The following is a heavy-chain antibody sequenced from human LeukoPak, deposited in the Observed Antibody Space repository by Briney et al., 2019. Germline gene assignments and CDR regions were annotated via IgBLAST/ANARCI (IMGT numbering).Heavy chain of an antibody. J-gene: IGHJ4*02. Sequence: GGSLRLSCATSGFTFSSYSMNWVRQAPGKALEWVSSISSSGSHIYHADSVKGRFTISRDNAKNSLYLQMNSLRAEDTAVYYCARGLNDNGDYDYWGQGTLVTVSS. CDR1: GFTFSSYS. CDR2: ISSSGSHI. CDR3: ARGLNDNGDYDY. V-gene: IGHV3-21*01. D-gene: IGHD4-17*01.